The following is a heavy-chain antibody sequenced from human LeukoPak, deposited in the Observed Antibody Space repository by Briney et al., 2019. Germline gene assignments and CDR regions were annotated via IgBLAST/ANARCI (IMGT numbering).Heavy chain of an antibody. CDR3: AKDGYCSSTSCTRTYYYYGMDV. V-gene: IGHV3-30*18. CDR1: GFTFSSYG. Sequence: PGRSLRLSCAASGFTFSSYGMHWVRQAPGKGLEWVAVTSYDGSNKYYADSVKGRFTISRDNSKNTLYLQMNSLRAEDTAVYYCAKDGYCSSTSCTRTYYYYGMDVWGQGTTVTVSS. J-gene: IGHJ6*02. D-gene: IGHD2-2*03. CDR2: TSYDGSNK.